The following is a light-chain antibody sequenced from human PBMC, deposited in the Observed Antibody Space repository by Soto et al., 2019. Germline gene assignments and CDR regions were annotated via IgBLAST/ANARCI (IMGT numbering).Light chain of an antibody. CDR1: QSVGSY. J-gene: IGKJ4*01. CDR2: DAS. V-gene: IGKV3-11*01. CDR3: QQGRNWPLT. Sequence: EVVLTQSPATLSLSPGESATLSCRASQSVGSYLAWYRQKPGQAPRLLIYDASNRAAGIPARFSGSGSGTDCTLAISSLEPEVFAVYYCQQGRNWPLTFGGGTKVDIK.